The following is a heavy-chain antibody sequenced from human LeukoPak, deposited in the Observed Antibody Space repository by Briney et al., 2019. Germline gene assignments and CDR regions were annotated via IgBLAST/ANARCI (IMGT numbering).Heavy chain of an antibody. D-gene: IGHD3-3*01. CDR1: GYTFTGYY. V-gene: IGHV1-2*02. J-gene: IGHJ3*02. Sequence: ASVKVSCKASGYTFTGYYMHWVRQAPGQGLEWMGWINPNSGGTNYAQKFQGRVTMTRDTSISTAYMELSRLRSDDTAVYYCARVHAYYDFWSGPDAFDIWGQGTMVTVSS. CDR2: INPNSGGT. CDR3: ARVHAYYDFWSGPDAFDI.